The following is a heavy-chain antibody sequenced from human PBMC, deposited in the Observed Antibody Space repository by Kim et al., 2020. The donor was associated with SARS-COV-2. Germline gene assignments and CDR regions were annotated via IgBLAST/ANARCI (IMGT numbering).Heavy chain of an antibody. CDR2: IYYSGST. Sequence: SETLSLTCTVSGGSISSSSYYWGWIRQPPGKGLEWIGSIYYSGSTYYNPSLKSRVTISVDTSKNQFSLKLSSVTAADTAVYYCARQEGATDYWGQGTLVTVSS. CDR1: GGSISSSSYY. D-gene: IGHD1-26*01. V-gene: IGHV4-39*01. CDR3: ARQEGATDY. J-gene: IGHJ4*02.